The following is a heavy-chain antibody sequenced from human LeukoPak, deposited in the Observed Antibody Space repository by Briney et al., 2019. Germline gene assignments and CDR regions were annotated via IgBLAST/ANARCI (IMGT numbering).Heavy chain of an antibody. J-gene: IGHJ6*03. Sequence: SETLSLTCTVSGGSISSYYWSWIRQPAGKGLEWIGRIYSSGSTNYNPSLKSRVTISLETSKNQLSLKLTSVTAADTAVYYCARAGYYYYYMDVWGKGTTVTVSS. CDR3: ARAGYYYYYMDV. V-gene: IGHV4-4*07. CDR2: IYSSGST. CDR1: GGSISSYY.